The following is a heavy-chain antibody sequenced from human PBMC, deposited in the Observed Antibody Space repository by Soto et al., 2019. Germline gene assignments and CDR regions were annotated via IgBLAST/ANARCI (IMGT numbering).Heavy chain of an antibody. D-gene: IGHD6-19*01. CDR3: AKEPGVAVAGGSDAFDI. V-gene: IGHV3-30*18. J-gene: IGHJ3*02. Sequence: GGSLRLSCAASGFTFSSYGMHWVRQAPGKGLEWVAVISYDGSNKYYADSVKGRFTISRDNSKNTLYLQMNSLRGEDTAVYYCAKEPGVAVAGGSDAFDIWGQGTMVTVSS. CDR1: GFTFSSYG. CDR2: ISYDGSNK.